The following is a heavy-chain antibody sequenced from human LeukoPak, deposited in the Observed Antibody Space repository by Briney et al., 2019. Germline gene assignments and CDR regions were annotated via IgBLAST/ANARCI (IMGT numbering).Heavy chain of an antibody. CDR2: ISWNSGSR. CDR1: GFTFDDYA. Sequence: GRSLRLSCAASGFTFDDYAMHWVRQAPGKGLEWVSGISWNSGSRGYADSVKGRFTISRDNAENSLYLQMNSLRAEDTALYYCARKRPNYFDYWGQGTLVTVSS. CDR3: ARKRPNYFDY. V-gene: IGHV3-9*01. J-gene: IGHJ4*02.